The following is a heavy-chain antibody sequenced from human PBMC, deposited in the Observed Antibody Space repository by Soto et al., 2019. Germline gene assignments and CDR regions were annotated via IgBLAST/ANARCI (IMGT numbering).Heavy chain of an antibody. J-gene: IGHJ6*02. CDR3: AKDQEQLGLSYYYGMDV. D-gene: IGHD6-6*01. Sequence: GGSLRLSCAASGFTFSSYAMSWVRQAPGKGLEWVSAISGSGGSTYYADSVKGRFTISRDNSKNTLYLQMNSLRAEDTAVYYCAKDQEQLGLSYYYGMDVWGQGTTVTVSS. CDR2: ISGSGGST. CDR1: GFTFSSYA. V-gene: IGHV3-23*01.